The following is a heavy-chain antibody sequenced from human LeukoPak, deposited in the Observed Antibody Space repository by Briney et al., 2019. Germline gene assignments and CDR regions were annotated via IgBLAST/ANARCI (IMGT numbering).Heavy chain of an antibody. J-gene: IGHJ6*03. D-gene: IGHD3-16*01. CDR1: GYSISSGYY. Sequence: SETLSLTCTVSGYSISSGYYWSWIRQPPGKGLEWIGEINHSGSTNYNPSLKSRVTISVDTSKNQFSLKLSSVTAADTAVYYCARVKDPGGYYYYYYMDIWGKGNTVTVSS. V-gene: IGHV4-38-2*02. CDR3: ARVKDPGGYYYYYYMDI. CDR2: INHSGST.